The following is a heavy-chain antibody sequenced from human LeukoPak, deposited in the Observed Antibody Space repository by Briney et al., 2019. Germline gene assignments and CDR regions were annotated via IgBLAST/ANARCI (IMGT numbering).Heavy chain of an antibody. Sequence: GGSLRLSCAASGFTFSGYNMNWVRQAPGKGLEWVSYISGSLSTIYHADSVKGRFTISRDNAKNSLYLQMNSLRAEDTAVYYCAREIGGTTGFDYWGQGTLVTVSS. V-gene: IGHV3-48*01. CDR1: GFTFSGYN. CDR3: AREIGGTTGFDY. D-gene: IGHD3-16*01. CDR2: ISGSLSTI. J-gene: IGHJ4*02.